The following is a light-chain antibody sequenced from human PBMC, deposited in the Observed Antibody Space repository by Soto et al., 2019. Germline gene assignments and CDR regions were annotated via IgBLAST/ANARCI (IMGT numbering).Light chain of an antibody. J-gene: IGKJ1*01. V-gene: IGKV1-6*01. Sequence: AIQMTQSPSSLSASVGDRVTITCRASQVIRNDLGWSQQKPGKAPKLLIYGASNLQSGVPSRFSGSGSGTDFTLTITSLQPEDFATYYCLHDHNYPWTFGQGTKVDIK. CDR2: GAS. CDR1: QVIRND. CDR3: LHDHNYPWT.